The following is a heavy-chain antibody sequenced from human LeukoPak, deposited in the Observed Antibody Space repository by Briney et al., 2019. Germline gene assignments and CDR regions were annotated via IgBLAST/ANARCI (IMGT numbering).Heavy chain of an antibody. V-gene: IGHV4-59*01. J-gene: IGHJ4*02. D-gene: IGHD6-13*01. CDR2: IYYSGST. CDR1: GGSISSYY. Sequence: SETLSLACTVSGGSISSYYWSWIRQPPGKGLEWIGYIYYSGSTNYNPSLKSRVTISVDTSKNQFSLKLSSVTAADTAAYYCARGSPGIATSWGQGTLVTVSS. CDR3: ARGSPGIATS.